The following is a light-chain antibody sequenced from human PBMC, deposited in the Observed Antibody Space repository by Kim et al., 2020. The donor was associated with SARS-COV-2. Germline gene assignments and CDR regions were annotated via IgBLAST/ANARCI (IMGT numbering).Light chain of an antibody. Sequence: PGQSVTISCAGTSGDVGSYNYVSWYQQHPGKAPKLIIYDVTKRPSGVPDRFSGAKSGNTASLTISGLQAEDEADYYCCSYAGSVVFGGGTQLTVL. CDR1: SGDVGSYNY. J-gene: IGLJ2*01. V-gene: IGLV2-11*01. CDR3: CSYAGSVV. CDR2: DVT.